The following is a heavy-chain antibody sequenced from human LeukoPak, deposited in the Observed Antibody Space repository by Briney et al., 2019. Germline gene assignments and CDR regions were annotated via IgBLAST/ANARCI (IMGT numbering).Heavy chain of an antibody. CDR2: ISYDGNNK. V-gene: IGHV3-30-3*01. D-gene: IGHD5-24*01. CDR3: ARASRDGTENWCDP. J-gene: IGHJ5*02. CDR1: GFTFSSYA. Sequence: GGSLRLSCAASGFTFSSYAMHWVRQAPGKGLEWVAIISYDGNNKFYADSVKGRFSISRDNSKNTLYLQMNSLRAEDTAVYYCARASRDGTENWCDPWGQGTLVTVSS.